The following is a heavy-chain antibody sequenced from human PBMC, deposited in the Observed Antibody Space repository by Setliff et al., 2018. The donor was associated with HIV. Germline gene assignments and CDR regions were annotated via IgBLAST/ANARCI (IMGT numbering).Heavy chain of an antibody. J-gene: IGHJ4*02. CDR2: IYYSGST. Sequence: PSETLSLTCTVSGGPFSSSSYYWGWIRQPPGKGLEWIGYIYYSGSTYYNPSLKSRITISVDTSKNQFSLRLSSVTAADTAIYFCARQFRYPNRAVAGVDYWGQGTLVTVSS. CDR3: ARQFRYPNRAVAGVDY. V-gene: IGHV4-39*01. CDR1: GGPFSSSSYY. D-gene: IGHD6-19*01.